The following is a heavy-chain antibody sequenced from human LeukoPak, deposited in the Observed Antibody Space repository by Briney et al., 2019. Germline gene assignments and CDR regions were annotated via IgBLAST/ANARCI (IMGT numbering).Heavy chain of an antibody. CDR3: TRETSLYGAFEM. J-gene: IGHJ3*02. Sequence: SETLSLTCSVSWGYYYWSWIRQPPGKGLEWIGYIYHTGVTNYNPSLRGRVTISLDTSRNQLSLNLTSVTAADTAIYYCTRETSLYGAFEMWGQGTTVTVSS. CDR1: WGYYY. D-gene: IGHD2/OR15-2a*01. V-gene: IGHV4-59*01. CDR2: IYHTGVT.